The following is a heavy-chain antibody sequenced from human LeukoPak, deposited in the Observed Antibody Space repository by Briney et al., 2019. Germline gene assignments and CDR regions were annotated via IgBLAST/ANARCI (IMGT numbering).Heavy chain of an antibody. CDR2: ISSSSSVI. J-gene: IGHJ4*02. CDR1: GFTFRSYN. V-gene: IGHV3-21*01. Sequence: GGSLRLPCAASGFTFRSYNMNWVRQAPGKGLEWVSSISSSSSVISYADSVKGRFTISRDNAKNSLYLQMNSLRAEDTAVYYCARDQGGYDLEYFDYWGQGTLVTVSS. CDR3: ARDQGGYDLEYFDY. D-gene: IGHD5-12*01.